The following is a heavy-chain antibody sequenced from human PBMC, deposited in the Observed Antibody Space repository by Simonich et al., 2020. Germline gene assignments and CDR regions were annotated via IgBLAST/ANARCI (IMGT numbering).Heavy chain of an antibody. Sequence: EVQLVESGGGLVQPGGSLRLSCAASGFTFSSHWMSWVRQAPGKGLEWVAKIKQDGSEKYYVDSVKGRFTISRDNAKNSLYLQMNSLRAEDTAVYYCAREGIAARDAFDIWGQGTMVTVSS. D-gene: IGHD6-6*01. J-gene: IGHJ3*02. CDR3: AREGIAARDAFDI. CDR2: IKQDGSEK. V-gene: IGHV3-7*01. CDR1: GFTFSSHW.